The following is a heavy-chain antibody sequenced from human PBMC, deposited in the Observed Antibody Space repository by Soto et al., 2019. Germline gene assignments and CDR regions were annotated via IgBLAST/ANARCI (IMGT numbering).Heavy chain of an antibody. CDR2: IDPRDSYT. J-gene: IGHJ6*02. V-gene: IGHV5-10-1*01. CDR3: ARLDIVVVPAAKAYYYYYYYGMDV. D-gene: IGHD2-2*01. Sequence: GESLKISCKGSGYSFTSYWISWVRQMPGKGLEWTGRIDPRDSYTNYSPSFQGHVTISADKSISTAYLQWSSLKASDTAMYYCARLDIVVVPAAKAYYYYYYYGMDVWGQGTTVTVSS. CDR1: GYSFTSYW.